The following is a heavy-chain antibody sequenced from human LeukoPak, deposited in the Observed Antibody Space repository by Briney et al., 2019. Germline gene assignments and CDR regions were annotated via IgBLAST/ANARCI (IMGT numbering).Heavy chain of an antibody. CDR3: ARVEDSSGYYPFDY. CDR2: IKQDGSEK. CDR1: GLTFSSYW. V-gene: IGHV3-7*01. Sequence: GGSLRLSCAASGLTFSSYWMSWVRQAPGKGLERVANIKQDGSEKYYVDSVKGRFTISRDNAKNSMYLQMNSLRAEDTAVYYCARVEDSSGYYPFDYWGQGTLVTVSS. J-gene: IGHJ4*02. D-gene: IGHD3-22*01.